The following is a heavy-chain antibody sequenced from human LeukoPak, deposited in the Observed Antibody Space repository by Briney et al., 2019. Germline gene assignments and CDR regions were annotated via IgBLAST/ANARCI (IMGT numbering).Heavy chain of an antibody. Sequence: ASETLSLTCTVSGGSISSYYWSWIRQPPGKGLEWIGYIYYSGSTNYNPSLKSRVTISVDTSKNQFSLKLSSVTAADTAVYYCAREAPRPHDAFDIWGQGTMVTVSS. V-gene: IGHV4-59*12. CDR2: IYYSGST. J-gene: IGHJ3*02. CDR3: AREAPRPHDAFDI. CDR1: GGSISSYY.